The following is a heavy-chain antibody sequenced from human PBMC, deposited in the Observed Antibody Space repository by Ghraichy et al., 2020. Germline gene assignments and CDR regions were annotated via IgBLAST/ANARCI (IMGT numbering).Heavy chain of an antibody. CDR3: ARSAAGSYYYYSGLDV. J-gene: IGHJ6*02. D-gene: IGHD6-13*01. CDR1: GYTFTSYD. Sequence: ASVKVFCKASGYTFTSYDINWVRQATGQGLEWMGWMNPNSGNTGYAQKFQGRVTITRNTSISTAYMELSSLTSEDTAVYYCARSAAGSYYYYSGLDVWGQGTTVTVSS. CDR2: MNPNSGNT. V-gene: IGHV1-8*03.